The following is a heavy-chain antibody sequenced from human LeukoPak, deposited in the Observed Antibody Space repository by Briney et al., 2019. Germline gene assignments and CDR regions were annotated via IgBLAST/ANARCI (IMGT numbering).Heavy chain of an antibody. J-gene: IGHJ5*02. V-gene: IGHV4-34*01. CDR2: INHSGST. CDR1: GGSFSGYY. CDR3: ARDHYDILTGYYTNWFDP. Sequence: PSETLSLTCAVYGGSFSGYYWSWIRQPPGKGLEWIGEINHSGSTNYNPSLKSRVTISVDTSKNQFSLKLSSVTAADTAVYYCARDHYDILTGYYTNWFDPWGQGTLVTVSS. D-gene: IGHD3-9*01.